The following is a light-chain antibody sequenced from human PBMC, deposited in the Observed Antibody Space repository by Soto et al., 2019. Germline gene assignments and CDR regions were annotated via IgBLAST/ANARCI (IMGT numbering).Light chain of an antibody. J-gene: IGLJ1*01. CDR1: SSDVGGYNY. Sequence: QSVLTQPGSVSGSPGQSITISCTGTSSDVGGYNYVSWYQQHPGKAPKLMIYDVGNRPSGVSDRFSGSKSGNTASLTISGLQAEDEADYYCSSYTSNNTLVFGTETKLTVL. CDR3: SSYTSNNTLV. V-gene: IGLV2-14*03. CDR2: DVG.